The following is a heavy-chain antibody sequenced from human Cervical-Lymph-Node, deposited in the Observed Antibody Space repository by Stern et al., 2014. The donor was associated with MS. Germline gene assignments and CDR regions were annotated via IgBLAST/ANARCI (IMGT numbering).Heavy chain of an antibody. V-gene: IGHV1-46*01. CDR3: AREHTAMGFGY. Sequence: QLVQSGAEVKKPGASVKVSCKASGYTFTSYYVHWVRQVPGEGLEWMGIIDPSGGSTSYAQKFQGRVTLTRDTSTSTVYMELNSLRSDDTAMYYCAREHTAMGFGYWGQGTLVTVSS. D-gene: IGHD5-18*01. CDR2: IDPSGGST. J-gene: IGHJ4*02. CDR1: GYTFTSYY.